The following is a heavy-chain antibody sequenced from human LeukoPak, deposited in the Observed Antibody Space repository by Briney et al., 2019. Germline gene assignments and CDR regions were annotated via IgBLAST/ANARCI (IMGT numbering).Heavy chain of an antibody. CDR3: ARQGGAFGPLDY. J-gene: IGHJ4*02. V-gene: IGHV4-59*08. CDR2: VHYTGTT. CDR1: GDSISYSY. Sequence: SETLSLTCTVSGDSISYSYWSWIRQSPGKGLEWIAFVHYTGTTHYNPSLRSRVTISMDTSRNQYSLRMTSVTAEDTAVYYCARQGGAFGPLDYWGQGTLVTVSS. D-gene: IGHD3/OR15-3a*01.